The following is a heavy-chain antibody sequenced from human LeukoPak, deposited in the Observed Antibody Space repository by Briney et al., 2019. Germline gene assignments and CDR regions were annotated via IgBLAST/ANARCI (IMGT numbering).Heavy chain of an antibody. D-gene: IGHD1-1*01. V-gene: IGHV1-69*13. Sequence: SVKVSRKASGGTFSSYAISWVRQAPGQGLEWMGGIIPIFGTANYAQKFQGRVTITADESTSTAYMELSSLRSEDTAVYYCARGATTHYYYYYMDVWGKGTTVTVSS. J-gene: IGHJ6*03. CDR3: ARGATTHYYYYYMDV. CDR1: GGTFSSYA. CDR2: IIPIFGTA.